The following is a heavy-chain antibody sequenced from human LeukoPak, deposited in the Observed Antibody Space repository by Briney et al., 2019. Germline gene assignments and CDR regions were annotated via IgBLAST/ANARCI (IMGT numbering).Heavy chain of an antibody. J-gene: IGHJ4*02. Sequence: SETLSLTCTVSGGSISSGGYYWSWIRQHPGKGLEWIGYIYYSGSIYYNPSLKGRVTISVDTSKNQFSLKLSSVTAADTAVYYCEAYYYDSSGYGDDYWGQGTLVTVSS. D-gene: IGHD3-22*01. CDR2: IYYSGSI. CDR3: EAYYYDSSGYGDDY. CDR1: GGSISSGGYY. V-gene: IGHV4-31*03.